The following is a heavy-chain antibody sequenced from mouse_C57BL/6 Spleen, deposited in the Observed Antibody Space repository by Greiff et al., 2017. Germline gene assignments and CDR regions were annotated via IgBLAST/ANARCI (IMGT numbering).Heavy chain of an antibody. J-gene: IGHJ1*03. CDR1: GYSFTGYY. V-gene: IGHV1-42*01. CDR2: INPSTGGT. Sequence: EVQVVESGPELVKPGASVKISCKASGYSFTGYYMNWVKQSPEKSLEWIGEINPSTGGTTYNQKFKAKATLTVDKSSSTAYMQLKSLTSEDSAVYYCAIYYDYDVWYFDVWGTGTTVTVSS. CDR3: AIYYDYDVWYFDV. D-gene: IGHD2-4*01.